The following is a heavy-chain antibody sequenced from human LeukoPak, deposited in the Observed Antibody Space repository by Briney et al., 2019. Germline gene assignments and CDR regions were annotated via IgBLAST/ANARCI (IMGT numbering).Heavy chain of an antibody. CDR3: ARDHYGGPLGAFDI. CDR1: GGSISSSSYY. J-gene: IGHJ3*02. CDR2: IYYSGST. V-gene: IGHV4-39*07. D-gene: IGHD4-23*01. Sequence: SETLSLTCTVSGGSISSSSYYWGWIRQPPGKGLEWTGSIYYSGSTYYNPSLKSRVTISVDTSKNQFSLKLSSVTAADTAVYYCARDHYGGPLGAFDIWGQGTMVTVSS.